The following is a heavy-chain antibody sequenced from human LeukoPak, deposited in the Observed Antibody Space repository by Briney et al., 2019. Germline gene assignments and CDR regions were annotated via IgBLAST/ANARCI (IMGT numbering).Heavy chain of an antibody. CDR2: INPNSGGT. D-gene: IGHD3-22*01. V-gene: IGHV1-2*02. CDR3: ARKMSPYYYDSSDMNFDY. Sequence: ASVKVSCKASGYTFTGYYMHWVRQAPGQGLEWMGWINPNSGGTNYAQKFQGRVTMTRDTSISTAYMELSRLRSDDTALYYCARKMSPYYYDSSDMNFDYWGQGTLVTVSS. J-gene: IGHJ4*02. CDR1: GYTFTGYY.